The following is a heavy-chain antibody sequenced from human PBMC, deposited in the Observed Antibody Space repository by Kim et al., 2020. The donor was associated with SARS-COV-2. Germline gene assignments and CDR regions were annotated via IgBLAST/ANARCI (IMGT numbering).Heavy chain of an antibody. CDR3: ARDGLGDYYYYGMDV. J-gene: IGHJ6*02. V-gene: IGHV3-11*05. Sequence: PLKGRFTISRDNANNSLYLQMNSLRAEDTAVYYWARDGLGDYYYYGMDVWGQGTTVTVSS. D-gene: IGHD3-3*01.